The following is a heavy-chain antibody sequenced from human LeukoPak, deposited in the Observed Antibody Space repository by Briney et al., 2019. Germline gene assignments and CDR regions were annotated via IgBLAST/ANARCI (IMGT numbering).Heavy chain of an antibody. Sequence: GGSLXXSCAASGFTFDDYGMSWVRQAPGKGLEGVSGINXNGGSTVYADSVKGRFTISRDKAKKSLYLQMNSLRAGDTALYYCASRYCSSTSCYEKNAFDIWGQGTMVTVSS. J-gene: IGHJ3*02. CDR2: INXNGGST. CDR3: ASRYCSSTSCYEKNAFDI. CDR1: GFTFDDYG. D-gene: IGHD2-2*01. V-gene: IGHV3-20*04.